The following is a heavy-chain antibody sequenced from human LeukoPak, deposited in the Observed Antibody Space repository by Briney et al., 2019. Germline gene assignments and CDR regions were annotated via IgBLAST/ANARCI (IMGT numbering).Heavy chain of an antibody. V-gene: IGHV4-34*01. Sequence: SETLSLTCAVYGGSFSGYYWSWIRQPPGKGLEWIGGINHSGSTNYNPSLKSRVTISVDTSKNQFSLKLSSVTAADTAVYYCARGHPVLRYFDWLFPPSFDYWGQGTLVTVSS. D-gene: IGHD3-9*01. CDR2: INHSGST. CDR3: ARGHPVLRYFDWLFPPSFDY. J-gene: IGHJ4*02. CDR1: GGSFSGYY.